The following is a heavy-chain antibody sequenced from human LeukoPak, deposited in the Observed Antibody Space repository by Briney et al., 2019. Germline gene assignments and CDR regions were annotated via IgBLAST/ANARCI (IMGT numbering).Heavy chain of an antibody. J-gene: IGHJ4*02. V-gene: IGHV3-30*02. Sequence: PGGSLRLSCAAFGLTFVNYGMHWVRQPPGKGLEWVAFIRFDGSNTFYADSVKGRFTISRDNDKDTLYLQMNNLRAEDTAVYYCAKSYGSNSGGIDFWGQGTLVTVSS. CDR2: IRFDGSNT. CDR3: AKSYGSNSGGIDF. D-gene: IGHD4-23*01. CDR1: GLTFVNYG.